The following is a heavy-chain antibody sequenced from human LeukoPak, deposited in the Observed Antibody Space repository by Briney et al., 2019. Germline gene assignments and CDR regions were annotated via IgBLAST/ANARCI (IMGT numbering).Heavy chain of an antibody. CDR3: ARRDYGDYYFDY. V-gene: IGHV3-21*01. CDR2: ISSSSSYI. Sequence: GGSLRLSCAASGFTLSSYSMNWVRQAPGKGLEWVSSISSSSSYIYYADSVKGRFTISRDNAKNSLYLQMNSLRAEDTAVYYCARRDYGDYYFDYWGQGTLVTVSS. J-gene: IGHJ4*02. D-gene: IGHD4-17*01. CDR1: GFTLSSYS.